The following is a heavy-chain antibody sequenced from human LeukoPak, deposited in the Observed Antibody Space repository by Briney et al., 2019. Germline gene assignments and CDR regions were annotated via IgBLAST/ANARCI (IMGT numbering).Heavy chain of an antibody. Sequence: KTSETLSLTCAVSGGSISSSNWWSWVRQPPGKGLEWIGEIYHSGSTNYNPSLKSRVTISVDKSKNQFSLKLSSVTAADTAVYYCVRVDGFGELSPNWFDPWGQGTLVTVSS. CDR2: IYHSGST. CDR1: GGSISSSNW. V-gene: IGHV4-4*02. D-gene: IGHD3-10*01. J-gene: IGHJ5*02. CDR3: VRVDGFGELSPNWFDP.